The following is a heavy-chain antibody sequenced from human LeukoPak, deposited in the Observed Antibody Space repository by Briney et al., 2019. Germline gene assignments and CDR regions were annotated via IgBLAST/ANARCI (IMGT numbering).Heavy chain of an antibody. CDR3: ARGRRNGFKSGHIDY. CDR2: IYYSGST. D-gene: IGHD3-3*01. V-gene: IGHV4-39*07. Sequence: SETLSLTCTVSGGSISSSSYYWGWIRQPPGKGLEWIGSIYYSGSTYYNPSLKSRVTISVDTSKNQFSLKLSSVTAADTAVYYCARGRRNGFKSGHIDYWGQGTLVTVSS. CDR1: GGSISSSSYY. J-gene: IGHJ4*02.